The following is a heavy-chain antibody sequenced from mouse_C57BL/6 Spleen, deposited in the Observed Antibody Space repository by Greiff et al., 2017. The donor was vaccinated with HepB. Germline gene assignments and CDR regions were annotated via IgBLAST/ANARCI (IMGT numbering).Heavy chain of an antibody. CDR1: GYTFTSYT. CDR2: INPSSGYT. J-gene: IGHJ3*01. V-gene: IGHV1-4*01. CDR3: ARTAQATSWFAY. Sequence: VQLQQSGAELARPGASVKMSCKASGYTFTSYTMHWVKQRPGQGLEWIGYINPSSGYTKYNQKFKDKATLTADKSSSTAYMQLSRLTSEGSAVYYCARTAQATSWFAYGGQGTRVAVSA. D-gene: IGHD3-2*02.